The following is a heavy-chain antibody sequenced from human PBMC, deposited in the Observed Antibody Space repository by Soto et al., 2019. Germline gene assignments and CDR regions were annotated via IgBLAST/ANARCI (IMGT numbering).Heavy chain of an antibody. Sequence: SVKVSCKASGYTFTSYGISWVRQAPGQGLEWMGWISAYNGNTNYAQKLQGRVTMTTDTSTSTAYMELRSLRSDDTAVYYCARDSRIAAAALFDPWGQGTLVTVSS. CDR3: ARDSRIAAAALFDP. CDR2: ISAYNGNT. V-gene: IGHV1-18*01. CDR1: GYTFTSYG. D-gene: IGHD6-13*01. J-gene: IGHJ5*02.